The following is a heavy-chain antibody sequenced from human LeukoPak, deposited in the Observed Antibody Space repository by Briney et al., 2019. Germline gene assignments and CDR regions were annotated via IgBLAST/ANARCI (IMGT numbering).Heavy chain of an antibody. CDR2: IYTGGDT. J-gene: IGHJ4*02. CDR3: ARDRPGGGKLDFDY. Sequence: GGSLRLSCAASGFTVSSHYMNWVRQAPGKGLEWVAVIYTGGDTYYAESVEGRFTISRHNSKNTLYLQVNSLRTDDTAVYYCARDRPGGGKLDFDYWGQGTLVTVSS. V-gene: IGHV3-53*04. CDR1: GFTVSSHY. D-gene: IGHD1-1*01.